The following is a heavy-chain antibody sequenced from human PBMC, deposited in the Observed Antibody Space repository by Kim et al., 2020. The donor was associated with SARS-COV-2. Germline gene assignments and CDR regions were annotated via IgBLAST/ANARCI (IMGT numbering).Heavy chain of an antibody. CDR2: GGAT. J-gene: IGHJ4*02. V-gene: IGHV3-23*01. Sequence: GGATHYADSVKGRFTVSRDNSKNTLYLQVSSLRDEDTAIYYCTRGRQCDSWGQGTLVAVSS. D-gene: IGHD6-19*01. CDR3: TRGRQCDS.